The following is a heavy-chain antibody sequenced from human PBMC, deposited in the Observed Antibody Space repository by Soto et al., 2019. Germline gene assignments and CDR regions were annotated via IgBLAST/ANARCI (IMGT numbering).Heavy chain of an antibody. CDR3: AKRHSSSWYGGDDY. CDR2: ISGSGGST. V-gene: IGHV3-23*01. J-gene: IGHJ4*02. CDR1: GFTFSSYA. D-gene: IGHD6-13*01. Sequence: GGSLRLSCAASGFTFSSYAMSWVRQAPGKGLEWVSAISGSGGSTYYADSVKGRFTISRDNSKNTLYLQMNSLRAEDTAVYYCAKRHSSSWYGGDDYWGQGTLVTVSS.